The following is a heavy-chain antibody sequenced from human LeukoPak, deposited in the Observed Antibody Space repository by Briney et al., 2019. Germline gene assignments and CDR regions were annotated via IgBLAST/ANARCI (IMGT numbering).Heavy chain of an antibody. J-gene: IGHJ4*02. V-gene: IGHV3-7*04. CDR2: INQDGSEQ. CDR3: ARFPRILDY. CDR1: GFTFSVYW. Sequence: GGSLRLSCAASGFTFSVYWMTWVRQAPEKGLEWVANINQDGSEQYYVDSVRGRFTISRDNAKNSLYLQMNSLRAEDTTVHYCARFPRILDYWGQGTLVTVSS.